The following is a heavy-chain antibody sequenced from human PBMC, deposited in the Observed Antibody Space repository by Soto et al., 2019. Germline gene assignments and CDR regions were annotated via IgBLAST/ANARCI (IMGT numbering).Heavy chain of an antibody. Sequence: GESLKISCQCSGYTFSNFWIGWVRQLPGKGLEWMGIIYPGDHETRYSPSFHGKVTISADRSINTAYLQWNSLEASDTAFYFCARSPRSSPYFDYWGQGALVTVSS. J-gene: IGHJ4*02. CDR1: GYTFSNFW. D-gene: IGHD6-13*01. V-gene: IGHV5-51*01. CDR3: ARSPRSSPYFDY. CDR2: IYPGDHET.